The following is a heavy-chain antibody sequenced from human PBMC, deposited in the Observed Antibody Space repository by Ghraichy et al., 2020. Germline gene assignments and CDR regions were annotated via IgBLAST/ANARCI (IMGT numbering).Heavy chain of an antibody. D-gene: IGHD1-26*01. V-gene: IGHV3-21*01. CDR3: ASSLSYRTYDY. CDR2: INTGGSDK. CDR1: GFMFSSFN. Sequence: GGSLRLSCEVSGFMFSSFNMNWVCQAPGKGPEWVASINTGGSDKNYADSVQGRFTISRDNAKKLLHLQMDSLRADDTAVYFCASSLSYRTYDYWGQGTQVTVSS. J-gene: IGHJ4*02.